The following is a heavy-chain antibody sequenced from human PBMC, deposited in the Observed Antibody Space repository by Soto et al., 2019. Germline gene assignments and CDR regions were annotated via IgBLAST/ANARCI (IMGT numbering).Heavy chain of an antibody. D-gene: IGHD3-10*01. CDR2: IYHSGTT. J-gene: IGHJ5*02. V-gene: IGHV4-30-2*01. Sequence: SETLSLTCTVSGGSVSSGSYSWSWIRQPPGGGLDWIGYIYHSGTTYCNPSLKTRLTMSLDRSNNKFSLTLNSVTAADTALYFCARAQFYSGSGNYNNLMFDAWGKGTQVTVSS. CDR3: ARAQFYSGSGNYNNLMFDA. CDR1: GGSVSSGSYS.